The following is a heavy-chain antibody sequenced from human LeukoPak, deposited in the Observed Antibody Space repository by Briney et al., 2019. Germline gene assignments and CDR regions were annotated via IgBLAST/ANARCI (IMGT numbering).Heavy chain of an antibody. Sequence: GGSLRLSCAASGFTFSSYGMHWVRQAPGKGLEWVAVISYDGSNKYYADSVKGRFTISRDNSKNTLYLQMNSLRAEDTAVYYCAKDIGYSGYDYARDYYYGMDVWGQGTTVTVPS. D-gene: IGHD5-12*01. CDR2: ISYDGSNK. CDR3: AKDIGYSGYDYARDYYYGMDV. J-gene: IGHJ6*02. CDR1: GFTFSSYG. V-gene: IGHV3-30*18.